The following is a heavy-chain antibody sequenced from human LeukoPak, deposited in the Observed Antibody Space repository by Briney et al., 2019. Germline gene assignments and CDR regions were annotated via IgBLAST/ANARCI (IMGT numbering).Heavy chain of an antibody. D-gene: IGHD3-16*02. CDR1: GFTFSSYS. CDR2: ISSSSSYI. Sequence: GGSLRLSCAASGFTFSSYSMNWVRQAPGKGLEWVSSISSSSSYIYYADSVKGRFTISRDNAKNSLYLQMNSLRAEDTAVYYCARPLGGDYVWGSYRNWGQGTLVTVSS. J-gene: IGHJ4*02. V-gene: IGHV3-21*01. CDR3: ARPLGGDYVWGSYRN.